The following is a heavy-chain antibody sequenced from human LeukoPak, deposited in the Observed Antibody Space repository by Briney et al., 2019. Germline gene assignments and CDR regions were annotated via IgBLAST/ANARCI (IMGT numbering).Heavy chain of an antibody. Sequence: GGSLRLSCAASGFTVSSNYMSWVRQAPGKGLQWVSYISSSGSTIKYADSVKGRFTISRGNARNSLYLQMTSLRAEDTAVYYCARRLVGTPDYFDYWGQGTLVTVSS. CDR3: ARRLVGTPDYFDY. V-gene: IGHV3-11*04. D-gene: IGHD4-23*01. CDR1: GFTVSSNY. CDR2: ISSSGSTI. J-gene: IGHJ4*02.